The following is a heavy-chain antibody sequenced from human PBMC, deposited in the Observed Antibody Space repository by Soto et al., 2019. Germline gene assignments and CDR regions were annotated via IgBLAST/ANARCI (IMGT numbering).Heavy chain of an antibody. CDR3: ARSLVATILDYFDY. Sequence: PGGSLRLSCAASGFTFSSYWMSWVRQAPGKGLEWVANIKQDGSEKYYVDSVKGRFTISRDNAKNSLYLQMNSLRAEDTAVYYCARSLVATILDYFDYWGQGTLVTVSS. J-gene: IGHJ4*02. D-gene: IGHD5-12*01. CDR1: GFTFSSYW. V-gene: IGHV3-7*03. CDR2: IKQDGSEK.